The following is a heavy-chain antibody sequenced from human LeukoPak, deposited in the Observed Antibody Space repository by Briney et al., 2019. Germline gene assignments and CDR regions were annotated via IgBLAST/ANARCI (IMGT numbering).Heavy chain of an antibody. CDR2: MNPNSGNT. J-gene: IGHJ4*02. V-gene: IGHV1-8*01. CDR1: GYTFTSYD. D-gene: IGHD2-8*02. Sequence: ASVKVSCKASGYTFTSYDINWVRQATGQGLEWMGWMNPNSGNTGYAQKFQGRVTMTRNTSISTAYMELSSLRSGDTAVYYCARGQVTGGYFDYWGQGTLVTVSS. CDR3: ARGQVTGGYFDY.